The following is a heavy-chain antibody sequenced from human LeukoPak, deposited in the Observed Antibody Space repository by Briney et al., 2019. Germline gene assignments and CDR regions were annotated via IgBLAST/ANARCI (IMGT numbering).Heavy chain of an antibody. D-gene: IGHD6-19*01. V-gene: IGHV3-11*04. CDR2: ISSSGTTT. CDR1: GFTFSDYF. CDR3: ARDAQAVAGRSYFDY. J-gene: IGHJ4*02. Sequence: GGSLRLSCAPSGFTFSDYFMTWIRQAPGKGLEWVSYISSSGTTTYYADSVKGRSTISRDNAKNSLYLQVNSLRAEDTAVYYCARDAQAVAGRSYFDYWGQGTLVTVSS.